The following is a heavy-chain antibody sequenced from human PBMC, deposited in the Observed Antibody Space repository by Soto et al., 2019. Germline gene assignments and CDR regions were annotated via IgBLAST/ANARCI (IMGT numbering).Heavy chain of an antibody. J-gene: IGHJ4*02. CDR2: IIPILGIA. CDR3: AREIVATISKAVAGFDY. CDR1: GGTFSSYT. V-gene: IGHV1-69*04. D-gene: IGHD5-12*01. Sequence: SVKVSCKASGGTFSSYTISWVRQAPGQGLEWMGRIIPILGIANYAQKFQGRVTITADKSTSSAYMELSSLRSEDTAVYYCAREIVATISKAVAGFDYWGQGTLVTVSS.